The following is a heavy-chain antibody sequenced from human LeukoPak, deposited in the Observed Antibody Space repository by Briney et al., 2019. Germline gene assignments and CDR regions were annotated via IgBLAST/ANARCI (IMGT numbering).Heavy chain of an antibody. CDR3: AGGSGVYMFFDC. Sequence: GGSLRLSCAASGFTVSANYMSWVRQAPGKGLDWVSVMYRGGTTYYTESVKGRFTLSRDYYRSTLYLQMNSLRDEDTAVYYCAGGSGVYMFFDCWGQGTLVTVSS. V-gene: IGHV3-53*01. CDR2: MYRGGTT. D-gene: IGHD3-10*01. CDR1: GFTVSANY. J-gene: IGHJ4*02.